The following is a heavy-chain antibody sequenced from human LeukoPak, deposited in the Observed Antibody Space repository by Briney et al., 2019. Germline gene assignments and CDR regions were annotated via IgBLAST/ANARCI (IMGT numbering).Heavy chain of an antibody. J-gene: IGHJ4*02. CDR3: ARDPKTADYGGNSWDYFDY. Sequence: ASVKVSFKASGYTFTSYGISWVRQAPGQGLEWMGWISAYNGNTNYAQKLQGRVTMTTDTSTSTAYMELRSLRSDDTAVYYCARDPKTADYGGNSWDYFDYWGQGTLVTVSS. D-gene: IGHD4-23*01. CDR1: GYTFTSYG. CDR2: ISAYNGNT. V-gene: IGHV1-18*01.